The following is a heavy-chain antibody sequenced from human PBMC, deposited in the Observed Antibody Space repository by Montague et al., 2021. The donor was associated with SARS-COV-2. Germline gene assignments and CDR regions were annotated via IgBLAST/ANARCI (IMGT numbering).Heavy chain of an antibody. J-gene: IGHJ6*02. D-gene: IGHD3-10*01. CDR1: GGSFSGYY. CDR2: INHSGST. Sequence: SETLSLTCAGYGGSFSGYYWSWIRQPPGKGLEWIGEINHSGSTNYNPSLKSRVTISVDTSKNQFSLKLSSVTAADTAVYYCERVRYYGSGTSLGMDVWGQGTTVTVSS. CDR3: ERVRYYGSGTSLGMDV. V-gene: IGHV4-34*01.